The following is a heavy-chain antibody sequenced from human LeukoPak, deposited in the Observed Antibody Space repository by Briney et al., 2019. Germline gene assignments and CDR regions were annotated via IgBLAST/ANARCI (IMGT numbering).Heavy chain of an antibody. CDR1: GYSISSGYY. D-gene: IGHD1-20*01. CDR3: ARVLPITPYFDY. Sequence: SETLSLTCTVSGYSISSGYYWGWIRQPPGKGLEWIGSIYHSERTHYNPSLKSRVTISVDTSKNQFSLKLSSVTAADTAVYYCARVLPITPYFDYWAREPWSPSPQ. V-gene: IGHV4-38-2*02. CDR2: IYHSERT. J-gene: IGHJ4*02.